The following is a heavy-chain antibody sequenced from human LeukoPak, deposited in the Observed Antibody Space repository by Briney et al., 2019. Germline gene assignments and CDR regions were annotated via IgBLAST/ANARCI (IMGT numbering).Heavy chain of an antibody. CDR1: GGSISSYY. J-gene: IGHJ4*02. V-gene: IGHV4-39*01. CDR2: IYYSGST. CDR3: ARYATRKYYFDY. D-gene: IGHD1-14*01. Sequence: SETLSLTCTVSGGSISSYYWGWIRQPPGKGLEWIGSIYYSGSTYYNPSLKSRVTISVDTSKNQFSLKLSSVTAADTAVYYCARYATRKYYFDYWGQGTLVTVSS.